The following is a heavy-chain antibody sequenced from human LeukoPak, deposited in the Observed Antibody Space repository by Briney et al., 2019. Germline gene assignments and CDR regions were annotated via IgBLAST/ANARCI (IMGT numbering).Heavy chain of an antibody. CDR2: MNPNSGNT. CDR3: ARGRKVVPAASKGHYYGMDV. V-gene: IGHV1-8*01. J-gene: IGHJ6*02. Sequence: ASVKVSCKASGYTFTSYDINWVRQATGQGLEWMGWMNPNSGNTGYAQKFQGRVTMTRNTSISTAYMELSSLRSEDTAVYYCARGRKVVPAASKGHYYGMDVWGQGTTVTVSS. D-gene: IGHD2-2*01. CDR1: GYTFTSYD.